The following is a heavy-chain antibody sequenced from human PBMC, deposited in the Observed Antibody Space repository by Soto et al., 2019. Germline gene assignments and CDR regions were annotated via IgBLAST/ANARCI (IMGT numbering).Heavy chain of an antibody. CDR1: GLTFGDHY. CDR3: SILAGA. CDR2: SRNKAKSYST. V-gene: IGHV3-72*01. J-gene: IGHJ5*02. Sequence: EVQLVESGGGLVQPGGSLTLSCAVSGLTFGDHYMEWVRQAPGKGLEWVARSRNKAKSYSTDFAASVKGRFTISRDESKNSLNLQMNSLMTEDTAVYYCSILAGAWGQGTLVTVSS. D-gene: IGHD2-21*01.